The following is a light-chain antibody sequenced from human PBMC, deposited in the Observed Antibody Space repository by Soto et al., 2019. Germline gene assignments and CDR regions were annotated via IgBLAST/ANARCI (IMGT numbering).Light chain of an antibody. J-gene: IGKJ3*01. V-gene: IGKV3-20*01. CDR3: QQYGSPFT. CDR2: GSS. Sequence: IVLTQSPGTLSLSPGERATLSCRASQSVDSSYLAWYQQKPGQALRILIYGSSSRATGIPDRFSGSGSGTDFTLTISRLEPEDFAVYYCQQYGSPFTFGPGTKVDIK. CDR1: QSVDSSY.